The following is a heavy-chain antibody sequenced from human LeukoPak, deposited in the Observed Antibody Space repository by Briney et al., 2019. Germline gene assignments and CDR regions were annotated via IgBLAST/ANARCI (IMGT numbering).Heavy chain of an antibody. V-gene: IGHV4-38-2*02. J-gene: IGHJ4*02. CDR2: VYHSGST. Sequence: PSETLSLTYTVSGYSISSAYYWGWIRQPPGKGLEWVGSVYHSGSTHYNPSLKSRVTISVDTSKNQFSLKLSSVTAADTAVYYCARVDTAGIYFFDYWGQGILATVSS. CDR1: GYSISSAYY. D-gene: IGHD6-13*01. CDR3: ARVDTAGIYFFDY.